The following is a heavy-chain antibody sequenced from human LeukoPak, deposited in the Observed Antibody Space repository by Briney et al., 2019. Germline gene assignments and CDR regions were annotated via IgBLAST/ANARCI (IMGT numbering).Heavy chain of an antibody. CDR2: IGGDGGGGT. D-gene: IGHD3-22*01. CDR1: GFTFSTYT. V-gene: IGHV3-23*01. Sequence: GGSLRLSCAGSGFTFSTYTMAWVRQAPGGGPEWVSGIGGDGGGGTFYADSVRGRFAISRDNSKSTLYLQMSSLRVEDTAVYYCAKDPGTYYYDSSYYTGWGQGTLVTVSS. J-gene: IGHJ4*02. CDR3: AKDPGTYYYDSSYYTG.